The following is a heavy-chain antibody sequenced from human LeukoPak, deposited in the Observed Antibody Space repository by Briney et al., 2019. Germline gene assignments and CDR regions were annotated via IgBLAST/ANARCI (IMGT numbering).Heavy chain of an antibody. CDR3: ARSPGGARYYYDSSGRYYFDY. V-gene: IGHV4-39*01. D-gene: IGHD3-22*01. CDR1: GGSISSSSYY. Sequence: PSETLSLTCTVSGGSISSSSYYWGWIRQPPGKGLEWIGSIYYSGSTYYNPSLKSRVTISVDTSKNQFSLKLSSVTAADTAVYYCARSPGGARYYYDSSGRYYFDYWGQGTLVTVSS. CDR2: IYYSGST. J-gene: IGHJ4*02.